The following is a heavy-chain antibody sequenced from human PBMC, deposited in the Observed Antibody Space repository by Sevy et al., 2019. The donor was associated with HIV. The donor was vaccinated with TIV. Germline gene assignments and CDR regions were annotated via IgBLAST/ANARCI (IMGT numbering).Heavy chain of an antibody. V-gene: IGHV3-30*04. J-gene: IGHJ4*02. CDR3: ASDRFWSGSTSYYFDH. Sequence: GGSLRPSCAASGFIFSSYPMHWVRQAPGNGLEWVTVISYDGSNKYYADSVKGRFTISRDNSKNTRYLQMNSLGTEDTAVYYCASDRFWSGSTSYYFDHWGQGTLVTVSS. CDR2: ISYDGSNK. CDR1: GFIFSSYP. D-gene: IGHD3-3*01.